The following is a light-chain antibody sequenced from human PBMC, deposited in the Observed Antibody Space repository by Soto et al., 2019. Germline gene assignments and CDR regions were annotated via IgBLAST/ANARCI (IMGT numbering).Light chain of an antibody. V-gene: IGLV2-23*01. CDR3: CSYAGISAVV. CDR2: EGS. CDR1: SSDVGSFDL. J-gene: IGLJ2*01. Sequence: QSVLTQPASVSGSPGQSITISCTGTSSDVGSFDLVSWYQHPPGKAPKLIIFEGSERPSGVSDRFSGSKSRNTASLTISGLQAEDEADYYCCSYAGISAVVFGGGTKVTVL.